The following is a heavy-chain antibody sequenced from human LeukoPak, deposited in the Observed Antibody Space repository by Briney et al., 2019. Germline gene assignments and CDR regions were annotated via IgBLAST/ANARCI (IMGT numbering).Heavy chain of an antibody. Sequence: QTGGSLRLSCAASGFIFTNYFMSWLRQAPGKGLEWVANIKEDGSEDYYADSVKGRFAISKDNAKNSLYLQMNRLRAEDTAMYYCARDADGYEDWGQGTLVTVSS. CDR3: ARDADGYED. J-gene: IGHJ4*02. D-gene: IGHD5-18*01. CDR2: IKEDGSED. CDR1: GFIFTNYF. V-gene: IGHV3-7*01.